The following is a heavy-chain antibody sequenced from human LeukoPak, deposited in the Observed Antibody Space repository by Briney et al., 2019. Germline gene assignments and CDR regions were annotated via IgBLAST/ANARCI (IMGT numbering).Heavy chain of an antibody. J-gene: IGHJ4*02. CDR2: IKQDGSEK. CDR1: GFTFISYW. V-gene: IGHV3-7*01. Sequence: PGGSLRLSCAASGFTFISYWMSWVRQAPGKGLEWVANIKQDGSEKYYVDSVKGRFTISRDNAKNSLYLQMNSLRAEDTAVYCCARGPNDFDYWGQGTLVTVSS. CDR3: ARGPNDFDY.